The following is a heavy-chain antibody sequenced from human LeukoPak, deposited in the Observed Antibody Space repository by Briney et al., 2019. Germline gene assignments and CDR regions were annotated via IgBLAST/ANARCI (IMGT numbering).Heavy chain of an antibody. CDR3: ARRSPSRGSGSYSYDY. V-gene: IGHV4-39*01. D-gene: IGHD3-10*01. Sequence: PSETLSLTCTVSGGSISSSSYYWGWIRQPPGKGLEWIGSIYYSGSTYYNPSLKSRVTISVDTSKNQFSLKLSSVTAADTAVYYCARRSPSRGSGSYSYDYWGQGTLVTVSS. CDR2: IYYSGST. CDR1: GGSISSSSYY. J-gene: IGHJ4*02.